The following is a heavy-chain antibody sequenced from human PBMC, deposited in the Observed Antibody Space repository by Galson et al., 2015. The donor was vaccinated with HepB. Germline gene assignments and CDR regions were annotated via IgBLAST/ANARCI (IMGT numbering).Heavy chain of an antibody. Sequence: TLSLTCTVSGGSISSSNYYWGWVRQPPGKGLEWIGSLYYSGRTFYNPSLKGRVTISVDRSKNQFSLRLTSVTAADTSLYYCASQSYTNGWLYCFFDLWGRGTLVTVSS. CDR3: ASQSYTNGWLYCFFDL. V-gene: IGHV4-39*01. CDR1: GGSISSSNYY. J-gene: IGHJ2*01. CDR2: LYYSGRT. D-gene: IGHD6-19*01.